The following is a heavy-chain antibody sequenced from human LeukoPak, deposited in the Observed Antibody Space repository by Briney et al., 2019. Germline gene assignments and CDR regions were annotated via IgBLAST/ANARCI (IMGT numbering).Heavy chain of an antibody. Sequence: GGSLRLSCAASGFTFSSYAMSWVRQAPGEGLEWVSAISGSGGSTYYADSVKGRFTISRDNSKNTLYLQMNSLRAEDTAVYYCAKDAITGTLYYYYYYMDVWGKGTTVTVSS. CDR3: AKDAITGTLYYYYYYMDV. CDR2: ISGSGGST. J-gene: IGHJ6*03. V-gene: IGHV3-23*01. D-gene: IGHD1-7*01. CDR1: GFTFSSYA.